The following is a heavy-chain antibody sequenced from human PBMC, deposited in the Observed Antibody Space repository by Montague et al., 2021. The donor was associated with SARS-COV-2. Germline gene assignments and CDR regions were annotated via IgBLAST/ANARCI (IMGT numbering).Heavy chain of an antibody. J-gene: IGHJ4*02. CDR1: GFPLSSYA. CDR2: ISGSDDTT. D-gene: IGHD2-2*01. CDR3: AKGFTSWPRGLFDY. V-gene: IGHV3-23*01. Sequence: SLSLSWSASGFPLSSYAMNWVRQAPGKGLEWVSSISGSDDTTYYADSVKGRFTISRDSSKNTLYLQMNSLRVEETAVYYCAKGFTSWPRGLFDYWGQGSLVTVSS.